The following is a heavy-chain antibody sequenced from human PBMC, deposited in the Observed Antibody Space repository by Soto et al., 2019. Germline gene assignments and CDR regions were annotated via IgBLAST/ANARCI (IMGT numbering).Heavy chain of an antibody. D-gene: IGHD3-22*01. J-gene: IGHJ3*02. Sequence: ASVKVSCKASGYTFTSYYMHWVRQAPGQGLEWMGIINPSGGSTSYAQKFQGRVTMTRDTSTSTVYMELSSLRSEDTAVYYCARNEYDSSGYYSKGDAFDIWGQGTMVT. CDR2: INPSGGST. V-gene: IGHV1-46*03. CDR3: ARNEYDSSGYYSKGDAFDI. CDR1: GYTFTSYY.